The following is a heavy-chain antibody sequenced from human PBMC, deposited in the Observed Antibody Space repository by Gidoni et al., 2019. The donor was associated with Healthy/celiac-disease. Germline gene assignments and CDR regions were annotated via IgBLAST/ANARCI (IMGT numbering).Heavy chain of an antibody. CDR2: INHSGST. D-gene: IGHD3-10*01. CDR1: GGSFSGYY. V-gene: IGHV4-34*01. J-gene: IGHJ6*02. CDR3: ARPRRPGGFYYGMDV. Sequence: QVQLQQRGAGLLKPSATLSLTCAVYGGSFSGYYWSWIRQPPGKGLEWIGEINHSGSTNYNPSLKSRVTISVDTSKNQFSLKLSSVTAADTAVYYCARPRRPGGFYYGMDVWGQGTTVTVSS.